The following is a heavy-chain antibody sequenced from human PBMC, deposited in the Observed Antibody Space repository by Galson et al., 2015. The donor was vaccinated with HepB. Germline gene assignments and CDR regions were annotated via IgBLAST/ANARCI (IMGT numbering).Heavy chain of an antibody. V-gene: IGHV1-24*01. D-gene: IGHD3-22*01. CDR1: GYTLTELS. Sequence: SVKVSCKVSGYTLTELSMHWVRQAPRKGLEWMGGFDPEDGETIYAQKFQGRVTMTEDTSTDTAYMELSSLRSEDTAVYYCATDQRYYDSSGYYYYFDYWGQGTLVTVSS. J-gene: IGHJ4*02. CDR2: FDPEDGET. CDR3: ATDQRYYDSSGYYYYFDY.